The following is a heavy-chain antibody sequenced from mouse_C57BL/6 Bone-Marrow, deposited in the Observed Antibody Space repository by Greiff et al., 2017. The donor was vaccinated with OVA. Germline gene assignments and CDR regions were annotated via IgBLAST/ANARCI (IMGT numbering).Heavy chain of an antibody. D-gene: IGHD1-1*01. J-gene: IGHJ2*01. Sequence: VQLQQPGAELVRPGSSVKLSCKASGYTFTSYWMHWVKQRPIQGLEWIGNIDPSDSETHYNQKFKDKATLTVDKSSSTAYMQRSSLTSEDSAVYYCAREGAITTVVADFDYWGQGTTLTVSS. CDR3: AREGAITTVVADFDY. V-gene: IGHV1-52*01. CDR2: IDPSDSET. CDR1: GYTFTSYW.